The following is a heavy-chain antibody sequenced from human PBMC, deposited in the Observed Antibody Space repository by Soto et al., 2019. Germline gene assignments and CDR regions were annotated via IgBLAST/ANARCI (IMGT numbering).Heavy chain of an antibody. CDR1: GYTFTGYY. Sequence: ASVKVSCKASGYTFTGYYMHWVRQAPGQGIEWMGWINPNSGGTNYAQKFQGWVTMTRDTSISTAYMELSRLRSDDTAVYYCARDVGFGELSDYYMDVWGKGTTVTSP. D-gene: IGHD3-10*01. CDR3: ARDVGFGELSDYYMDV. J-gene: IGHJ6*03. V-gene: IGHV1-2*04. CDR2: INPNSGGT.